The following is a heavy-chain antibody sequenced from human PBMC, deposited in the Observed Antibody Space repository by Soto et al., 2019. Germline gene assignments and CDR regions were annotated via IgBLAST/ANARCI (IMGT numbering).Heavy chain of an antibody. CDR3: ASAASRWYPYFFDS. CDR1: EGTFNSYA. Sequence: QAQVVQSGAEVRKPGSSVQLSCKASEGTFNSYAIAWVRQAPGQGLEWMGGSIPYYNTLNYAQKFQDRVTISADDSTNTVYMELSSLRTDDTAVYFCASAASRWYPYFFDSWAQGTLVTVSS. D-gene: IGHD6-13*01. V-gene: IGHV1-69*01. CDR2: SIPYYNTL. J-gene: IGHJ4*02.